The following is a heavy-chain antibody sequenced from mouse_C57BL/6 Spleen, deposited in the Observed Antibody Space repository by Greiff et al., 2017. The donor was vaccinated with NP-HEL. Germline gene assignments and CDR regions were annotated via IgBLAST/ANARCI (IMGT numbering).Heavy chain of an antibody. D-gene: IGHD2-5*01. CDR2: IYPGNSDP. J-gene: IGHJ2*01. CDR1: GYTFTSSW. CDR3: TREYYSNPYYFDY. Sequence: EVQLQQSGTVLARPGASVKMSCTTSGYTFTSSWMHWVNQRPGQGLEWIGAIYPGNSDPSYNQKFKGKAKLTAVTSASTAYMELSSLTNEDSAVYYCTREYYSNPYYFDYWGQGTTLTVSS. V-gene: IGHV1-5*01.